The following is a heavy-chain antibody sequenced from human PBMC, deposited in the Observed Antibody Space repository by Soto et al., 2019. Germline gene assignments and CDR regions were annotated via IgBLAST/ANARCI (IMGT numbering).Heavy chain of an antibody. CDR3: ARDEDFTVTTGWFDP. V-gene: IGHV1-8*01. J-gene: IGHJ5*02. CDR2: MNPNSGNT. Sequence: GASVKVSCKASGYTFTSYDINWVRQATGQGLEWMGWMNPNSGNTGYAQKLQGRVTMTTDTSTSTAYMELRSLRSDDTAVYYCARDEDFTVTTGWFDPWGQGTLVTVSS. CDR1: GYTFTSYD. D-gene: IGHD4-17*01.